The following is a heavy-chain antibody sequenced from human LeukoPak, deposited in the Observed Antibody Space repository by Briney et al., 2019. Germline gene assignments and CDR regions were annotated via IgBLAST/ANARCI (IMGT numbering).Heavy chain of an antibody. CDR2: IIPIFGAA. D-gene: IGHD3-22*01. V-gene: IGHV1-69*05. CDR3: ARGKRDYYDSSGFYFDY. Sequence: SVKVSCKASGGTFSSYAISWVRQAPGQGLEWMGGIIPIFGAANYAQKFQGRVTITTDESTSTAYMELSSLRSEDTAVYYCARGKRDYYDSSGFYFDYWGQGTLVTVSS. CDR1: GGTFSSYA. J-gene: IGHJ4*02.